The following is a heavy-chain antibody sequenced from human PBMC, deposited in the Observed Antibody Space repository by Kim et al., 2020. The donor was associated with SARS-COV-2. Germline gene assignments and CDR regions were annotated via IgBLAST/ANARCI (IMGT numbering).Heavy chain of an antibody. CDR1: GASISNYY. V-gene: IGHV4-59*01. J-gene: IGHJ4*02. D-gene: IGHD3-22*01. CDR3: ARRRGYESSSSYFRYFDY. Sequence: SETLSLTCTVSGASISNYYWSWIRQPPGKGLERIGYIYDSGNAKYNPSLKSRVTISVDTSKNQFSLRLSSVTASDTAVYFCARRRGYESSSSYFRYFDYWGQGTLVTVSS. CDR2: IYDSGNA.